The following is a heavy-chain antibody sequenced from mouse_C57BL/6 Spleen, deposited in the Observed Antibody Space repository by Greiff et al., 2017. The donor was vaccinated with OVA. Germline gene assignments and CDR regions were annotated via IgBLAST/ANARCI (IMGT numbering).Heavy chain of an antibody. V-gene: IGHV1-75*01. CDR3: ARSDSSGPSWFAY. D-gene: IGHD3-2*02. J-gene: IGHJ3*01. CDR1: GYTFTDYY. CDR2: IFPGSGST. Sequence: VKLMESGPELVKPGASVKISCKASGYTFTDYYINWVKQRPGQGLEWIGWIFPGSGSTYYNEKFKGKATLTVDKSSSTAYMLLSSLTSEDSAVYFCARSDSSGPSWFAYWGQGTLVTVSA.